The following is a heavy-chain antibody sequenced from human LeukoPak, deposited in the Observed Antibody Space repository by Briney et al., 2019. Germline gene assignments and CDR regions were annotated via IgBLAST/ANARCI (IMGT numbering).Heavy chain of an antibody. CDR3: ARDSYYGSGSYYFDY. V-gene: IGHV4-61*01. CDR1: GGSVSSGSYY. D-gene: IGHD3-10*01. J-gene: IGHJ4*02. Sequence: SETLSLTCTVSGGSVSSGSYYWSWIRQPPGKGLEWIGYIYYSGSTNYNPSLKGRVTISVDTSKNQFSLKLSSVTAADTAVYYCARDSYYGSGSYYFDYWGQGTLVTVSS. CDR2: IYYSGST.